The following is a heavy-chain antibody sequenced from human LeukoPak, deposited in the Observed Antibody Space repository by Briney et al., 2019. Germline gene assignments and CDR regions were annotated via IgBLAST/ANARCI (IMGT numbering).Heavy chain of an antibody. CDR2: INHSGST. V-gene: IGHV4-34*01. J-gene: IGHJ5*02. Sequence: PSETLSLTCAVYGGSFSGYYWSWIRQPPGKGLEWIGEINHSGSTNYNPSLKSRVTISVDTSKNQFSLKLSSVTAADTAVYYCARGLDIVVVPAATYWFDPWGQGTLVTVSS. CDR1: GGSFSGYY. CDR3: ARGLDIVVVPAATYWFDP. D-gene: IGHD2-2*03.